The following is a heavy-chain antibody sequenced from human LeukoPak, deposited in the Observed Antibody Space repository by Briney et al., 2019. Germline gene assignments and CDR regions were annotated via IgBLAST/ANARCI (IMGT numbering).Heavy chain of an antibody. CDR3: AKDSYCSSTSCWDAFDI. CDR1: GFTFSSYG. V-gene: IGHV3-30*18. D-gene: IGHD2-2*01. J-gene: IGHJ3*02. Sequence: PGGSLRLSCAASGFTFSSYGMHWVRQAPGKGREWVAVISYDGSNKYYADSVKGRFTISRDNSKNTLYLQMNSLRAEDTAVYYCAKDSYCSSTSCWDAFDIWGQGTMVTVSS. CDR2: ISYDGSNK.